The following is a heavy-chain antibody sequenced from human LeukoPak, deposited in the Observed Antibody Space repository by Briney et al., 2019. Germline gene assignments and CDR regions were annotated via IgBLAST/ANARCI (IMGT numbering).Heavy chain of an antibody. CDR1: GFTFSSYA. Sequence: GGSLRLSCAASGFTFSSYAMSWVRQAPGKGLEWVSTISGSGSSTYYADSVKGRFTISRDNAKNSLYLQMNSLRAEDTALYYCAKVSGYSYGYNDYWGQGSLVTVSS. CDR2: ISGSGSST. D-gene: IGHD5-18*01. J-gene: IGHJ4*02. V-gene: IGHV3-23*01. CDR3: AKVSGYSYGYNDY.